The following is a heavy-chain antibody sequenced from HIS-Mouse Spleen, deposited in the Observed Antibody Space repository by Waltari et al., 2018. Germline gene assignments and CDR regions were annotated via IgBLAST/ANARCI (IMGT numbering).Heavy chain of an antibody. Sequence: NYAQKFQGRVTMTRDTSISTAYMELSRLRSDDTAVYYCAREPRLGNAFDIWGQGTMVTVSS. V-gene: IGHV1-2*02. CDR3: AREPRLGNAFDI. J-gene: IGHJ3*02. D-gene: IGHD7-27*01.